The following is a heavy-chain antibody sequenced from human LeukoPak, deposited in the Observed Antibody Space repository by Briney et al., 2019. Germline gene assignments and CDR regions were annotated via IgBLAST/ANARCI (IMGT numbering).Heavy chain of an antibody. J-gene: IGHJ6*03. D-gene: IGHD1-26*01. CDR2: VIPIFGTA. V-gene: IGHV1-69*05. CDR1: GGTFSSYA. CDR3: ARGRFIVGPTGYYYYYMDV. Sequence: SVKVSCKASGGTFSSYAISWVRQAPGQGLEWMGGVIPIFGTANYAQKFQGRVTITTDESTSTAYMELSSLRSEDTAVYYCARGRFIVGPTGYYYYYMDVWGKGTTVTVSS.